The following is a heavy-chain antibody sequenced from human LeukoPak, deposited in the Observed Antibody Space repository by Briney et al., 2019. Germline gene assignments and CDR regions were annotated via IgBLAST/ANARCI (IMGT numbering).Heavy chain of an antibody. D-gene: IGHD1-14*01. CDR3: ATETNGRHYDY. Sequence: PGGSLKLSGTASGLPFSTPGFNGVRPAPGKEPDRVASIGPTGSDRYHADSIKGRFTISRGNANNFLYLQMNSLRAEDTAVYYCATETNGRHYDYWGQGTLLTVSS. V-gene: IGHV3-21*06. CDR2: IGPTGSDR. J-gene: IGHJ4*02. CDR1: GLPFSTPG.